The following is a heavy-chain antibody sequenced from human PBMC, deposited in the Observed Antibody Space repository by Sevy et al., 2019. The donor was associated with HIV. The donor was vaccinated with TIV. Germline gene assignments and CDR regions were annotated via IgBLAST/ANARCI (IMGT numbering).Heavy chain of an antibody. CDR3: TNRGVVIITGFDY. CDR2: ISGSGGST. Sequence: GGSLRLSCAASGFTFNSNAMSWVRQAPGKGLEWVSTISGSGGSTYYEDSVKGRFTISRDNSKNTVYLQMNSLRAEDTAIYYCTNRGVVIITGFDYWGQGTLVTVSS. V-gene: IGHV3-23*01. D-gene: IGHD1-20*01. CDR1: GFTFNSNA. J-gene: IGHJ4*02.